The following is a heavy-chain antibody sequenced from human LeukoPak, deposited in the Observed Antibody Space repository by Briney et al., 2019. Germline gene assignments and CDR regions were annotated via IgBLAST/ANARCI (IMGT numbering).Heavy chain of an antibody. V-gene: IGHV3-23*01. CDR2: ISGSGGST. CDR1: GFTFSSYA. J-gene: IGHJ4*02. CDR3: AKDPRSSTIFSRDY. D-gene: IGHD2-2*01. Sequence: GGSLRLSCAASGFTFSSYAMSWVRQAPGKGLEWVSAISGSGGSTYYADSVKGRFTISRDNSKNTLYLQMNSLRAEDTAVYYCAKDPRSSTIFSRDYWGQGTLVTVSS.